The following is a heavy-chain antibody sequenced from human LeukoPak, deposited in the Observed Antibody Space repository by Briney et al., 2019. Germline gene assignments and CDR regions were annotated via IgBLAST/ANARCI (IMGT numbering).Heavy chain of an antibody. CDR2: IIPIFGTA. Sequence: GASVKVSCKASGGTFSSYAISWVRQAPGQGLEWMGGIIPIFGTANYAQKFQGRVTITADESTSTAYMELSSLRSEDTAAYYCARDRRETRVDIVVVPAARYWFDPWGQGTLVTVSS. CDR1: GGTFSSYA. D-gene: IGHD2-2*01. V-gene: IGHV1-69*13. J-gene: IGHJ5*02. CDR3: ARDRRETRVDIVVVPAARYWFDP.